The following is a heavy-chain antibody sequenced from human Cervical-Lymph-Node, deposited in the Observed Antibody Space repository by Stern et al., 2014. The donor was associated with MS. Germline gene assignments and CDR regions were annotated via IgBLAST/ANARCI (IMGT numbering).Heavy chain of an antibody. J-gene: IGHJ4*02. CDR2: IYYSGST. V-gene: IGHV4-59*01. CDR1: GGSISSYY. CDR3: ARGRGAMVY. D-gene: IGHD5-18*01. Sequence: QLQLQESGPGLVKPSETLSLTCTVSGGSISSYYWSWIRQPPGKGLEWIGYIYYSGSTNYNPSLKSRVTISVDTSKNQFSLKLSSVTAADTAVYYCARGRGAMVYWGQGTLVTVSS.